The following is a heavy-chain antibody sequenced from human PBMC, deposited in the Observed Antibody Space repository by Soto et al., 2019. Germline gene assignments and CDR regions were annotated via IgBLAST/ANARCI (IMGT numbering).Heavy chain of an antibody. Sequence: SVKVSCKASGGIFSSYAISWVRQAPGQGLEWMGGIIPIFGTANYAQKFQGRVTITADESTSTAYMELSSLRSEDTAVYYCATYYNDSSWLGTVGAFDVWGQGTMVTLSS. CDR1: GGIFSSYA. D-gene: IGHD3-22*01. J-gene: IGHJ3*01. V-gene: IGHV1-69*13. CDR3: ATYYNDSSWLGTVGAFDV. CDR2: IIPIFGTA.